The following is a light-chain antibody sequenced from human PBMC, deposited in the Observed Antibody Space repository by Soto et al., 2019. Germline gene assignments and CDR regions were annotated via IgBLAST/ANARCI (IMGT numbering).Light chain of an antibody. CDR1: SSDVGGYNY. J-gene: IGLJ2*01. CDR3: ISYTSSSTVV. Sequence: QSVLTQPASVSGSPGQSITISCTGTSSDVGGYNYVSWYQHHPGKAPKLMIHEVSNRPSGVSNRFSGSKSGNTASLTISGLQAEDEADYYCISYTSSSTVVFGGGTQLTVL. V-gene: IGLV2-14*01. CDR2: EVS.